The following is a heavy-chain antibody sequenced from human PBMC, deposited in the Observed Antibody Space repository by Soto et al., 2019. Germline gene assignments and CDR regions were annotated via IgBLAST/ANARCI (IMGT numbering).Heavy chain of an antibody. CDR1: GFTFSSYW. CDR2: MNSDGSSI. V-gene: IGHV3-74*01. CDR3: ASEIATPGLYYFDY. D-gene: IGHD6-13*01. J-gene: IGHJ4*02. Sequence: GGSLRLSCAASGFTFSSYWMHWVRQAPGKGLVWVSRMNSDGSSITYADSVKGRFTISRDSAKNTMYLQVHSLRAEDTAVYYCASEIATPGLYYFDYWGQGT.